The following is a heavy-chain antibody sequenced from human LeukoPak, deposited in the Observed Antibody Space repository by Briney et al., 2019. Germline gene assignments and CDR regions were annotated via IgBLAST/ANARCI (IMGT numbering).Heavy chain of an antibody. Sequence: GGSLRLSWAASGFTFSSYSMNWVRQAPGKGLEWVSSISSSSSYIYYADSVKGRFTISRDNAKNSLYLQMNSLRAEDTAVYYCARVEEAAVGTDWGQGTLVTVSS. CDR1: GFTFSSYS. V-gene: IGHV3-21*01. CDR3: ARVEEAAVGTD. J-gene: IGHJ4*02. CDR2: ISSSSSYI. D-gene: IGHD1-14*01.